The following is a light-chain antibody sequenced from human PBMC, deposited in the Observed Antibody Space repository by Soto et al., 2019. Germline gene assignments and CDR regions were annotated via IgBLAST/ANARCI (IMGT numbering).Light chain of an antibody. CDR2: DAS. CDR3: QQRNNWPPIT. Sequence: VLTQSSATLSLSPGERATLSCRASQSVRRYLAWYQQKPGQAPRLLIYDASTRATGIPARFSGSGSETDFTLTITSLEPEDFAVYYCQQRNNWPPITFGQGTRLEF. CDR1: QSVRRY. V-gene: IGKV3-11*01. J-gene: IGKJ5*01.